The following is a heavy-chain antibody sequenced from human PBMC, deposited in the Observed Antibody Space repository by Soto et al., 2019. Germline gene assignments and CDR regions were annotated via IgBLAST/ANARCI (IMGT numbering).Heavy chain of an antibody. D-gene: IGHD6-19*01. V-gene: IGHV1-8*01. CDR2: MNPNRGNT. CDR3: AGGGEGIAVAGRGWFDP. J-gene: IGHJ5*02. Sequence: QVQLVQSGAEVKKPGASVKVSCKASGYTFTSYDINWVRQATGQGLEWMGWMNPNRGNTGYAQKFQGRVTMTRNTSIRTAYRGWSGLRSEDTAVYYCAGGGEGIAVAGRGWFDPGGQGTLVTVSS. CDR1: GYTFTSYD.